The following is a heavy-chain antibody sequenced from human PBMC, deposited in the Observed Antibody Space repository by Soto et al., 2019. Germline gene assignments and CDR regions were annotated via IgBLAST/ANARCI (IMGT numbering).Heavy chain of an antibody. J-gene: IGHJ6*02. D-gene: IGHD3-10*01. CDR3: ARVVYGYYGMDV. CDR1: GFTFSSYG. Sequence: QVQLVESGGGVVQPGRSLRLSCAASGFTFSSYGMHWVRQAPGKGLEWVAVIWYDGSNKYYADSVKGRFTISRDNSKNTLYLQMNSLRAEDTAVYYCARVVYGYYGMDVWGQGTTVTVSS. V-gene: IGHV3-33*01. CDR2: IWYDGSNK.